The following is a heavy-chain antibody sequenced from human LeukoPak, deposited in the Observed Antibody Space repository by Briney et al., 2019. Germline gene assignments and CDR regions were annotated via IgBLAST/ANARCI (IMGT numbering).Heavy chain of an antibody. V-gene: IGHV4-34*01. CDR1: GGSFSGYY. CDR3: ARLPRGWYTGDY. J-gene: IGHJ4*02. Sequence: SETLSLTCAVYGGSFSGYYWSWIRQPPGKGLEWIGEINHSGSTNYNPSLKSRVTISVDTSKNQFSLKLSSVTAADTAVYYCARLPRGWYTGDYWGQGTLVTVSS. CDR2: INHSGST. D-gene: IGHD6-19*01.